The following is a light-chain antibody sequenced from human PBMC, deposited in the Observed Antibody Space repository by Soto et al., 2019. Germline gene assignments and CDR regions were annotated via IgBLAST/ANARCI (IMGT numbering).Light chain of an antibody. CDR1: QNIRNW. CDR3: QQYGSSPPIT. CDR2: DVS. J-gene: IGKJ5*01. Sequence: DIHMTHSPSTLSASIGDIVTITVRGSQNIRNWLAWYQQKPGKAPKLLIYDVSSLESGVPPRFSGSGSGTDFTLTISGLQPEDFAVYYCQQYGSSPPITFGQGTRLEIK. V-gene: IGKV1-5*01.